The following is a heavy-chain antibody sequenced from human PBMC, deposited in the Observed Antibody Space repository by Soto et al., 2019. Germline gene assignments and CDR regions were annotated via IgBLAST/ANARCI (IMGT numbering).Heavy chain of an antibody. D-gene: IGHD3-10*01. J-gene: IGHJ5*02. CDR3: AREGGWGSYYTLNWFDP. CDR1: GFTFSRGS. Sequence: EVQLVESGGGFVQPGGSLSLSCAASGFTFSRGSMNWVRQAPGKGPEWISYISSSSSTIYYADSVKGRFTISRDNAKNALYLQMNSLRAEDTAVYYCAREGGWGSYYTLNWFDPWGQGTLVTVSS. V-gene: IGHV3-48*01. CDR2: ISSSSSTI.